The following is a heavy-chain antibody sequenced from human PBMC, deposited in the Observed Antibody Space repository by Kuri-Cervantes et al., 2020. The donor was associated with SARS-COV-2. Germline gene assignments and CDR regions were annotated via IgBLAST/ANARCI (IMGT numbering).Heavy chain of an antibody. J-gene: IGHJ4*02. CDR3: ARDGAFTSFGGVIIGDY. D-gene: IGHD3-3*01. V-gene: IGHV3-20*04. CDR1: GFTFDDYG. Sequence: GGSLRPACAASGFTFDDYGMSWVRQAPGKGLEWVSGINWNGGSTGYADSVKGRFTISRDNSKNTLYLQMNSLRAEDTAVYYCARDGAFTSFGGVIIGDYWGQGTLVTVSS. CDR2: INWNGGST.